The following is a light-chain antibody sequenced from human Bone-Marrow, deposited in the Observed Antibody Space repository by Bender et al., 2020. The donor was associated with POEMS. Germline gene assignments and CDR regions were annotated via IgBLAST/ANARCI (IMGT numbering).Light chain of an antibody. V-gene: IGLV3-21*02. CDR2: DDG. J-gene: IGLJ3*02. CDR3: QLWDSPSDHWV. Sequence: YVLTQPPSVSVAPGQTARLTCGGDNIGTKTVHWYQQKPGQAPVLVVYDDGDRPSGIPDRFSGSNSGNTATLTIRRVEAGDEADYYCQLWDSPSDHWVFGGGTKLTVL. CDR1: NIGTKT.